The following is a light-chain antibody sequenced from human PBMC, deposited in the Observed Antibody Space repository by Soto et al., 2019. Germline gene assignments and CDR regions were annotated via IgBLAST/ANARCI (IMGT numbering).Light chain of an antibody. CDR1: SSDVGGYNY. CDR2: EVS. J-gene: IGLJ3*02. V-gene: IGLV2-14*01. CDR3: QAYDYSLTASV. Sequence: QSVLTQPASVSGSPGQSITISCTGTSSDVGGYNYVSWYQQQSGKAPKLMIHEVSNRPSGVSNRFSGSKSGNTASLTISGLQAEDEADYYCQAYDYSLTASVFGGGTKLTVL.